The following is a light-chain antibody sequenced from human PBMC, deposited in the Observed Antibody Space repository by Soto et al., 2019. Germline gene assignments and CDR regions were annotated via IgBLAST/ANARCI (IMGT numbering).Light chain of an antibody. CDR3: PQRSNWPLT. Sequence: EIVLTQSPATLSLSPGERATLSCRASQSVSSYLAWYQQKPGQAPRLLIYDASNRATGIPARFSGSGSGTDFTLTIISLEPEDFAVYYCPQRSNWPLTFGGGTQVEIK. J-gene: IGKJ4*01. CDR2: DAS. V-gene: IGKV3-11*01. CDR1: QSVSSY.